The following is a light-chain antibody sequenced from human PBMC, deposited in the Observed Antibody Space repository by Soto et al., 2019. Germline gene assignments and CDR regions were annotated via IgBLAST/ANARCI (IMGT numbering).Light chain of an antibody. CDR2: GAS. Sequence: IVLTQSPDTLSLSPWERATLSCRASQSVSTYLAWYQQKPGQAPRLLIYGASTRATGIPARFSGSGSGTEFTLTISSLQSEDFAVYYCQQYNNWPLTFGPGTKVDIK. CDR3: QQYNNWPLT. J-gene: IGKJ3*01. V-gene: IGKV3-15*01. CDR1: QSVSTY.